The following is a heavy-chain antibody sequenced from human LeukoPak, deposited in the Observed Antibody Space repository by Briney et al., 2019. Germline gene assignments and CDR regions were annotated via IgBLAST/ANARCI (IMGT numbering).Heavy chain of an antibody. V-gene: IGHV4-4*02. CDR1: GGSISSTNW. J-gene: IGHJ4*02. CDR2: IYYSGST. Sequence: SSETLSLTCAVSGGSISSTNWWSWVRQVPGRGLEWIGEIYYSGSTNYNPSLKSRVTISVDTSKNQFSLKLSSVTAADTAAYYCASIAAAGTDFDYWGQGTLVTVSS. D-gene: IGHD6-13*01. CDR3: ASIAAAGTDFDY.